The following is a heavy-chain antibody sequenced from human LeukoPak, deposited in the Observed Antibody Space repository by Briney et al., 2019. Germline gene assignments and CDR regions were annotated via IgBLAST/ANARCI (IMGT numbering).Heavy chain of an antibody. Sequence: GGSLRLSCAASGFTFSSYSMNWARQAPGKGLEWVSSISSSSSYIYHADSVKGRFTISRDNAKNSLYLQMNSLRAEDTAVYYCARDAGPPGDGDLCFDYWGQGTLVTVSS. CDR1: GFTFSSYS. CDR3: ARDAGPPGDGDLCFDY. D-gene: IGHD4-17*01. V-gene: IGHV3-21*01. J-gene: IGHJ4*02. CDR2: ISSSSSYI.